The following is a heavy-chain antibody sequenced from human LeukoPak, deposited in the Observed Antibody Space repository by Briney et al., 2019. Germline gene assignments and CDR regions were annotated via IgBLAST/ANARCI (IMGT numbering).Heavy chain of an antibody. V-gene: IGHV6-1*01. CDR2: TYYKSRWYN. CDR1: GDSVSSNSVA. Sequence: SQTLSLTCAISGDSVSSNSVAWNWIREYPSRGLEWLGRTYYKSRWYNDYAISVKSRININPDTSKNQFSLQLNSVTPEDTAMYYCTRARHSDMRPFDIWGQGTMVTVSS. D-gene: IGHD3-9*01. CDR3: TRARHSDMRPFDI. J-gene: IGHJ3*02.